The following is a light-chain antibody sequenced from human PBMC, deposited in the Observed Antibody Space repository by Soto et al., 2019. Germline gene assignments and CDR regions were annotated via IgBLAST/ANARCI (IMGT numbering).Light chain of an antibody. CDR3: QEYNSDYRT. CDR2: DAS. Sequence: DIQMTQSPSTLSASVGDRVTITCRASQSISTWLAWYQQKTGNAPKLLIFDASNLESGVPSRFSVSVSGTEFTLNIDSLQPDEFATYYCQEYNSDYRTCGQGTELDIK. CDR1: QSISTW. V-gene: IGKV1-5*01. J-gene: IGKJ1*01.